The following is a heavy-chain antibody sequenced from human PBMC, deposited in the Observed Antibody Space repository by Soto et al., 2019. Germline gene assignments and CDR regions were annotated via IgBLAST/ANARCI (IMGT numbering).Heavy chain of an antibody. Sequence: VHLLESGGRLVQRGGSLRLSCVASGFTFNNYAMNWVRQAPGKGLEWVSIIGGRGGNTFYVDPMRGRFTISRDNSKNTVYLQMNNLRVEDSATYYCAKPSAYGDFAGSFASWGQGTLVTVSP. CDR3: AKPSAYGDFAGSFAS. CDR1: GFTFNNYA. D-gene: IGHD4-17*01. V-gene: IGHV3-23*01. CDR2: IGGRGGNT. J-gene: IGHJ4*02.